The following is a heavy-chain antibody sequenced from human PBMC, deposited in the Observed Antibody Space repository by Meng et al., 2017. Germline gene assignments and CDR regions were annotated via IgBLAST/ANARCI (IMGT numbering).Heavy chain of an antibody. CDR3: TRGGDYGDYLDW. J-gene: IGHJ4*02. D-gene: IGHD4-17*01. CDR1: GYTFTDHY. V-gene: IGHV1-2*06. Sequence: QVQFVQSGAEVKSPGAPARVACEAYGYTFTDHYLHWVRQAPGQGPEWMGRIHPKSGDTDYAQKFRGKVTMTRDTSIRTAYMELIRLISDDTAVYYCTRGGDYGDYLDWWGQGTLVTVSS. CDR2: IHPKSGDT.